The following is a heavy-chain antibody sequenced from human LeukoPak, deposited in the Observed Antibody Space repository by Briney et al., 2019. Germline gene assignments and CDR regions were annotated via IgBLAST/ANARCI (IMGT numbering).Heavy chain of an antibody. J-gene: IGHJ4*02. CDR3: ARGSYGYSGSYYRLDY. CDR2: INPNSGGT. V-gene: IGHV1-2*06. CDR1: GYTFTGYY. Sequence: ASVKVSCKASGYTFTGYYMHWVLQAPGQGLEWMGRINPNSGGTNYAQKFQGRVTMTGDTSISTAYMELSRLRSDDTAVYYCARGSYGYSGSYYRLDYWGQGTLVTVSS. D-gene: IGHD1-26*01.